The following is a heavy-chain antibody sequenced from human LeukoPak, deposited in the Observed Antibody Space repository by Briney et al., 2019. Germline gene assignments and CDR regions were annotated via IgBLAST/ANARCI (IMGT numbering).Heavy chain of an antibody. CDR2: IYYSGST. CDR1: GGSISSGGYY. J-gene: IGHJ5*02. D-gene: IGHD2-15*01. CDR3: ARVGISNWFDP. V-gene: IGHV4-31*03. Sequence: SETLSLTCTVSGGSISSGGYYWSWIRQHPGKSLEWIGYIYYSGSTYYNPSLKSRVTMSVDTSKNQFSLKLSSVTAADTAVYYCARVGISNWFDPWGQGTLVTVSS.